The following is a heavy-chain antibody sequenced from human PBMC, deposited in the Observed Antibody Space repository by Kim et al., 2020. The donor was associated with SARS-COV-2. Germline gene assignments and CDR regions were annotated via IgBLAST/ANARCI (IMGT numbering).Heavy chain of an antibody. V-gene: IGHV4-4*07. CDR3: ARVWNRWFGELLTDAFDI. CDR1: GGSISSYY. CDR2: IYTSGST. J-gene: IGHJ3*02. D-gene: IGHD3-10*01. Sequence: SETLSLTCTVSGGSISSYYWSWIRQPAEKGLEWIGRIYTSGSTNYNPSLKSRVTMSVDTSKNQFSLKLSSVTAADTAVYYCARVWNRWFGELLTDAFDIWGQGTMVTVSS.